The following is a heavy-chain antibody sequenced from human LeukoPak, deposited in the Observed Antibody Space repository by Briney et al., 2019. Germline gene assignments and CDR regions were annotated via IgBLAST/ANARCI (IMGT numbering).Heavy chain of an antibody. CDR3: AKVAKYYYGSETYYFFEH. CDR1: GLSISRYG. D-gene: IGHD3-10*01. Sequence: GGTLRLSCSVSGLSISRYGMSWVRQAPGKGLEWVSSISDNGEYRHYADYVKGRFTISRDLSRNMVFLQMSSLRVEDTAVYYCAKVAKYYYGSETYYFFEHWGQGTPVTASS. CDR2: ISDNGEYR. J-gene: IGHJ4*02. V-gene: IGHV3-23*01.